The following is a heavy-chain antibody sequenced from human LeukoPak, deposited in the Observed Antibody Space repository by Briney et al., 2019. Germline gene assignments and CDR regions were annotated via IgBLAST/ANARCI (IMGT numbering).Heavy chain of an antibody. D-gene: IGHD4-17*01. J-gene: IGHJ3*02. CDR3: ARDPTEGDAFDI. V-gene: IGHV1-2*02. Sequence: ASVKVSCKASGYTFTSYGTSWVRQAPGQGLEWMGWINPNSGGTNYAQKFQGRVTMTRDTFISTAYMELSRLRSDDTAVYYCARDPTEGDAFDIWGQGTMVTVSS. CDR1: GYTFTSYG. CDR2: INPNSGGT.